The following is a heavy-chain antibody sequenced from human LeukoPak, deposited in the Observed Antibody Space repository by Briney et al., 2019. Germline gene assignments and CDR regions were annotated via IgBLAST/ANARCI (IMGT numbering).Heavy chain of an antibody. J-gene: IGHJ4*02. CDR1: GFTVSTNY. CDR2: ISSSGSTI. V-gene: IGHV3-11*04. CDR3: ARGGSSSWYARYYFDY. Sequence: PGGSLRLSCAASGFTVSTNYMSWVRQAPEKGLEWVSYISSSGSTIYYADSVKGRFTISRDNAKNSLYLQMNSLRAEDTAVYYCARGGSSSWYARYYFDYWGQGTLVTVSS. D-gene: IGHD6-13*01.